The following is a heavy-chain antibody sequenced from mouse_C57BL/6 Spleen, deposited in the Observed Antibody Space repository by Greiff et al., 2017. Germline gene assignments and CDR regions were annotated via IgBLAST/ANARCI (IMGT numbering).Heavy chain of an antibody. V-gene: IGHV1-52*01. Sequence: QVQLQQPGAELVRPGSSVKLSCKASGYTFTSYWMHWVKQRPIQGPAWIGNIDPSDSETHYKHKFKDKATLTVDKSASTAYMQLSSLTSEDSAVYYCARSYYEYDEDAMDYWGQGTSVTVSS. CDR3: ARSYYEYDEDAMDY. CDR2: IDPSDSET. D-gene: IGHD2-4*01. CDR1: GYTFTSYW. J-gene: IGHJ4*01.